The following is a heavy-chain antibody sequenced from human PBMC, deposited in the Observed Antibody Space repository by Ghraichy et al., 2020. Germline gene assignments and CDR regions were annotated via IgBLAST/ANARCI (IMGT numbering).Heavy chain of an antibody. D-gene: IGHD5-12*01. J-gene: IGHJ4*02. CDR3: AREQRGDSGYEFDY. CDR1: GFTFSRYW. V-gene: IGHV3-7*01. CDR2: INQDGTEK. Sequence: GGSLRLSCAASGFTFSRYWMTWVRQAPGKGLEWVANINQDGTEKYYVDSVKGRFTISRDSAKNSLYLQMNSLRPEDTAVYYCAREQRGDSGYEFDYWGLGTLVTVSS.